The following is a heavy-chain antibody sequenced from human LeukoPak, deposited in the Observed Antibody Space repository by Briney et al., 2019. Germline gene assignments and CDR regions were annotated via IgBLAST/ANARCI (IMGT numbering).Heavy chain of an antibody. J-gene: IGHJ4*02. CDR1: GYTFTGYY. D-gene: IGHD3-22*01. Sequence: GASVKVSCKASGYTFTGYYMHWVRQAPGQGLEWMGWINPNSGGANYAQKFQGRVTMTRDTSISTAYMELSRLRSDDTAVYYCARDYYDSSGYWNWGQGTLVTVSS. CDR3: ARDYYDSSGYWN. CDR2: INPNSGGA. V-gene: IGHV1-2*02.